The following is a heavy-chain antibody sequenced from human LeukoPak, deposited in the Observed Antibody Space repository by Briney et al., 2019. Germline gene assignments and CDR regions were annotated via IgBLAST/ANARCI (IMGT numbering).Heavy chain of an antibody. Sequence: PGGSLRLSCEASGFTFGRDWMSWVRQAPGKGLEWVATIKFDESETYYVDSVKGRFAVSRDNGQHSLFLQMSSLRVEDTALYFCAKWDFFGDYFTFDPRGQGVLVIVSS. D-gene: IGHD2/OR15-2a*01. V-gene: IGHV3-7*01. J-gene: IGHJ5*02. CDR3: AKWDFFGDYFTFDP. CDR2: IKFDESET. CDR1: GFTFGRDW.